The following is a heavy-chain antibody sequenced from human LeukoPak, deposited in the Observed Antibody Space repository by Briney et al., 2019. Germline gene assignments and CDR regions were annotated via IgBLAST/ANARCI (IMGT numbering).Heavy chain of an antibody. J-gene: IGHJ5*02. Sequence: SETLSLTCTVSGGSISSSSYYWGWIRQPPGKGLEWIGSIYYSGSTYYNPSLKSRVTISVDTSKNQFSLKLSSVTAADTAVYYCARDLPEIPVTRLIGNWLDPWGQGTLVTVSS. D-gene: IGHD1-14*01. CDR1: GGSISSSSYY. CDR3: ARDLPEIPVTRLIGNWLDP. CDR2: IYYSGST. V-gene: IGHV4-39*07.